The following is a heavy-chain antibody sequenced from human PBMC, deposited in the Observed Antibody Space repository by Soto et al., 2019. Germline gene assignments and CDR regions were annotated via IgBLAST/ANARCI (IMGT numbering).Heavy chain of an antibody. J-gene: IGHJ4*02. D-gene: IGHD1-26*01. CDR3: ARGIRSGSYYGVVLGY. CDR2: MNPNSGNT. Sequence: QVQLVQSGAEVKKPGASVKVSCKASGYTFTSYDINWVRQATGQGLEWMGWMNPNSGNTGYAQKFQGRVTMTRNTSIRTAYRELNRLRYEDTAVYYCARGIRSGSYYGVVLGYWGQGTLVTVSS. V-gene: IGHV1-8*01. CDR1: GYTFTSYD.